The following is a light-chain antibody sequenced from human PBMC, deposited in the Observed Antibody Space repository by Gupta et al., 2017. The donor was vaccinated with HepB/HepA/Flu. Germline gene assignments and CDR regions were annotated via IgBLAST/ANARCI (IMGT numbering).Light chain of an antibody. CDR2: KVS. J-gene: IGKJ1*01. CDR1: LGLVHTDGYIY. V-gene: IGKV2-30*02. CDR3: MQGTFWRT. Sequence: EDVMTQSPLSLPVTPGQSASISCKSSLGLVHTDGYIYLNWFHQRPGQSPRRQIYKVSTRDSGVPDRFSGSGSGTDFTLKISMVEAEDVGVYYCMQGTFWRTFGQGTKVEI.